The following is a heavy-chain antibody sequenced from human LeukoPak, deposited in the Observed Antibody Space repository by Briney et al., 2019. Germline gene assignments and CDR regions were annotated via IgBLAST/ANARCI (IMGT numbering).Heavy chain of an antibody. CDR1: GLTFSSYA. CDR3: AKDLGRYRNNFFDY. CDR2: ISGSGGGT. Sequence: PGGSLRLSCAASGLTFSSYAMSWVRQAPDKGLEWVSTISGSGGGTYYADSVKGRFTISRDDSKNTLYLQMNSLRADDTAVYYCAKDLGRYRNNFFDYWGQGNLVTVSS. J-gene: IGHJ4*02. D-gene: IGHD1-26*01. V-gene: IGHV3-23*01.